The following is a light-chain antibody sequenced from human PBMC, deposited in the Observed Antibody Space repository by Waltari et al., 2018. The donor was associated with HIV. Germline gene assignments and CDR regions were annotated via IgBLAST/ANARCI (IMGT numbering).Light chain of an antibody. J-gene: IGLJ3*02. CDR3: QIWHRITDQWM. CDR2: YGT. CDR1: RIGSQR. Sequence: SYVLTQSPSVSVAPGKTARITCGGDRIGSQRVNWYQQKPGQAPVTVIYYGTERPSGISERFSGSSSGTTATLTISAVEAGDEADYYCQIWHRITDQWMFGGGTKLTVL. V-gene: IGLV3-21*04.